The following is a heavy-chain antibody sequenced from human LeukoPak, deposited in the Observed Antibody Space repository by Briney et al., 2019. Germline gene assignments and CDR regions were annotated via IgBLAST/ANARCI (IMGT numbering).Heavy chain of an antibody. CDR2: IYYSGST. CDR1: GGSISSYY. J-gene: IGHJ6*02. CDR3: ASLYVWGSYRPGALYGMDV. Sequence: SETLSLTCTVSGGSISSYYWSWIRQPPGKGLEWIGYIYYSGSTNYNPSLKSRVTISVDTSKNQFSLKLSSVTAADTAVYYCASLYVWGSYRPGALYGMDVWGQGTTVTVSS. D-gene: IGHD3-16*02. V-gene: IGHV4-59*01.